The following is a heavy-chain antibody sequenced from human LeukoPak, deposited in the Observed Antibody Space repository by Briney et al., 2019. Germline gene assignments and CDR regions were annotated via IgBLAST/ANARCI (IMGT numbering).Heavy chain of an antibody. CDR1: GGTFSSYA. D-gene: IGHD3-10*01. CDR2: IIPIFGTA. J-gene: IGHJ4*02. CDR3: ARGELGEFYYFDY. V-gene: IGHV1-69*06. Sequence: SVKVSCKASGGTFSSYAISWVRRAPGQGLEWMGGIIPIFGTANYAQKFQGRVTITADKSTSTAYMELSSLRSEDTAVYYCARGELGEFYYFDYWGQGTLVTVSS.